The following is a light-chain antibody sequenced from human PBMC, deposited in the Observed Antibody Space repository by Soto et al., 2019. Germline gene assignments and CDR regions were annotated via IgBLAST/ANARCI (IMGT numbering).Light chain of an antibody. CDR3: MQFLQTPWT. CDR2: LGS. Sequence: DIVMTQSPLSLPVTPGEPASISCRSSQSLLYSNAFNYLHWYLQKPGQSPQLLIYLGSNRASGVPDRFTGSGSGTDFTLKISRVEAEDVGVYYCMQFLQTPWTFGQGTKVDIK. V-gene: IGKV2-28*01. CDR1: QSLLYSNAFNY. J-gene: IGKJ1*01.